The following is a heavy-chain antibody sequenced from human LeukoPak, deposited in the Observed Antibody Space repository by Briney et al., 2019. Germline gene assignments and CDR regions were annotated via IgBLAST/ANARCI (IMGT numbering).Heavy chain of an antibody. CDR1: GFTFSNYE. CDR3: ARGRWELLLDY. Sequence: GGSLRLSCAASGFTFSNYEMNWVRQAPGKGLEWVSFISRSGATIYYTDSVKGRFTISRDDAKNSLYLQMNSLRPEDTAVYYCARGRWELLLDYWGQGTLVTVSS. J-gene: IGHJ4*02. D-gene: IGHD1-26*01. CDR2: ISRSGATI. V-gene: IGHV3-48*03.